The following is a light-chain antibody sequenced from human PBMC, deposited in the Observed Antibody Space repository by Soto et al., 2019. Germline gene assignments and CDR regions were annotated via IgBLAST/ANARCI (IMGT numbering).Light chain of an antibody. V-gene: IGKV3-11*01. CDR3: QQRSNWPSGT. Sequence: EIVLTQSPATLSLSPGERATLSCRASQSVTNYLAWYQQNPGQAPRLLIYDASNRATGIPARFSGSGSGTDFILTNSSLEPEDFAVYYCQQRSNWPSGTFGQGTKVEIK. J-gene: IGKJ1*01. CDR1: QSVTNY. CDR2: DAS.